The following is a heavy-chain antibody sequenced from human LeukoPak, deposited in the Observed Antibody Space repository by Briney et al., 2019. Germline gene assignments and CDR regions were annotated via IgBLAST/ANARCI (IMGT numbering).Heavy chain of an antibody. Sequence: SETLSLTCAVYGGSFSGYYWSWIRQPPGKGLEWIGEINHSGSTNYNPSLKSRVTISVDTSKNQFSLKLSSVTAADTAVYYFARRPRSTSPNWFDPWGQGTLVTVSS. D-gene: IGHD2-2*01. CDR3: ARRPRSTSPNWFDP. CDR1: GGSFSGYY. CDR2: INHSGST. J-gene: IGHJ5*02. V-gene: IGHV4-34*01.